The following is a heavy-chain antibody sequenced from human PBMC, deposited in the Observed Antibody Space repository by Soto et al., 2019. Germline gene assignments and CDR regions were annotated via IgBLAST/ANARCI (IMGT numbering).Heavy chain of an antibody. CDR2: ITYDGANG. J-gene: IGHJ4*02. CDR3: ARAFSGSYPNFDY. CDR1: GFIFRSYA. V-gene: IGHV3-30*09. D-gene: IGHD1-26*01. Sequence: LRLSCLASGFIFRSYAMHWVRQAPGKGLEWVAVITYDGANGYYADSVRGRFAISRDNSKSTLFLQMNSLRPEDTAVYYCARAFSGSYPNFDYWGQGTLVTVSS.